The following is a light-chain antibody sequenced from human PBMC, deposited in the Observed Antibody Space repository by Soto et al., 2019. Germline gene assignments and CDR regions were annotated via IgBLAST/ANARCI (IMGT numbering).Light chain of an antibody. CDR1: QSISSY. CDR3: QQFDNPNLTVT. Sequence: DIQMTQSPSSLSAFVGDRVSITCRASQSISSYLNWYQQKPGKAPKLLIYDASNLETGVPSRFSGSGSGTDFTFTISSLQPEDIATYYCQQFDNPNLTVTFGGGTKVDIK. V-gene: IGKV1-33*01. J-gene: IGKJ4*01. CDR2: DAS.